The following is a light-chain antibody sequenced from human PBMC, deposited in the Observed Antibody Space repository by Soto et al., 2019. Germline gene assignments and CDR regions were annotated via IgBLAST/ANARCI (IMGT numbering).Light chain of an antibody. V-gene: IGKV3-20*01. Sequence: EIVLTQSPGTLSLSPGERATLSCRASQSISSTYLTWYQQKPGQAPRLLIYGASSRATGIPDRFSGSGSGTDCTLTISRLEPEDFAVYYCQQYGGSPKYTFGQGTKLEIK. J-gene: IGKJ2*01. CDR2: GAS. CDR3: QQYGGSPKYT. CDR1: QSISSTY.